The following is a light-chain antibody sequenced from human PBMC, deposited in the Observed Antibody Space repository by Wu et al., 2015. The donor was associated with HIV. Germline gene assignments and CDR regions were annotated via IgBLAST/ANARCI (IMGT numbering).Light chain of an antibody. J-gene: IGKJ5*01. V-gene: IGKV1-6*01. CDR1: QAIRYD. Sequence: IQMTQSPSSLSASVGDRVTVTCRASQAIRYDLGWYQQKPGKAPKLLIYGASILQSGVPSRFSGSGSDTDFTLTISSLQPEDFATYYCLQDYSYPRITFGQGTRLEIK. CDR2: GAS. CDR3: LQDYSYPRIT.